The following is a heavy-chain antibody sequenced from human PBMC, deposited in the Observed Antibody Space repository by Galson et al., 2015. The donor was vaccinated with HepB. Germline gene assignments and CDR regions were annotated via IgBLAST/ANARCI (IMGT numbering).Heavy chain of an antibody. D-gene: IGHD2-2*01. CDR1: GYTLTELS. V-gene: IGHV1-24*01. CDR3: ATTDIVVVPAAHDAFDI. CDR2: FDPEDGET. J-gene: IGHJ3*02. Sequence: SVKVSCKVSGYTLTELSMHWVRQAPGKGLEWMGGFDPEDGETIYAQKFQGRVTMTEDTSTDTAYMELSSLGSEDTAVYYCATTDIVVVPAAHDAFDIWGQGTMVTVSS.